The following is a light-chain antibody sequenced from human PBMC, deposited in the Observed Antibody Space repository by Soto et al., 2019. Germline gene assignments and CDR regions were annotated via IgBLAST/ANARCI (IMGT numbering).Light chain of an antibody. CDR2: KAS. CDR1: QSISTW. CDR3: QQYDNFLS. J-gene: IGKJ4*01. Sequence: DIQMTQSPSTLSASVGDRAIITCRASQSISTWMAWYQQKPGKAPKLLISKASSLESGVTSRFSGSGSGTEFTLTISSLQPDDFATYYCQQYDNFLSFGGGTKVDIK. V-gene: IGKV1-5*03.